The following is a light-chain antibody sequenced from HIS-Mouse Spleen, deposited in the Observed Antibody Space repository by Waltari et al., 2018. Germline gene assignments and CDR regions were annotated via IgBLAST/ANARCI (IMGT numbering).Light chain of an antibody. CDR2: AAS. J-gene: IGKJ5*01. V-gene: IGKV1-27*01. CDR3: QKYNSAPLIT. CDR1: QGISNY. Sequence: DIQMTQSPSSLSASVGDRVTITCRASQGISNYLACYQQKPGKVPKLLIYAASTLQSGVPSRFSGSGSGTDFTLTISSLQPEDVATYYCQKYNSAPLITFGQGTRLEIK.